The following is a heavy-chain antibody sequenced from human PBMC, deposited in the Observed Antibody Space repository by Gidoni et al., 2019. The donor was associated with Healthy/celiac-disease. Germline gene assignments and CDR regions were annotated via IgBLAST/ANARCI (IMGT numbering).Heavy chain of an antibody. CDR2: IYSSGRT. J-gene: IGHJ4*02. CDR1: GGSISSGSYY. V-gene: IGHV4-39*01. Sequence: QLQLQESGPGLVKPSETRAPTRTGAGGSISSGSYYWGWIRQPPGKGLEWIGSIYSSGRTYYNPSLQSRVTISVDTSKNQFSLMLFPVTAAVPAVYYCARLTRFFEWLFPFDYWVQGTLVTVSS. D-gene: IGHD3-3*01. CDR3: ARLTRFFEWLFPFDY.